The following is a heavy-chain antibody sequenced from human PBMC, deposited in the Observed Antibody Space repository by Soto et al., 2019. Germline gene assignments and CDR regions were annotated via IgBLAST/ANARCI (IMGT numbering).Heavy chain of an antibody. D-gene: IGHD3-3*01. CDR2: IIPIFGTA. CDR3: AGYYDFWSGYYRTNYYYYGMDV. J-gene: IGHJ6*02. V-gene: IGHV1-69*13. Sequence: SVKVSCKASGGTFSSYAISWVRQAPGQGLEWMGGIIPIFGTANYAQKFQGRVTITADESTSTAYMELSSLRSEDTAVYYCAGYYDFWSGYYRTNYYYYGMDVWGQGTTVTVSS. CDR1: GGTFSSYA.